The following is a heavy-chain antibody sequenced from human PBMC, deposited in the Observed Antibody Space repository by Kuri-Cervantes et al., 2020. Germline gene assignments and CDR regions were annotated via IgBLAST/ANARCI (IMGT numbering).Heavy chain of an antibody. CDR3: AREGQQYSYGYNAFDI. Sequence: SETLSLTCTVSGGSINSGSSYWSWIRQPAGRGLEWIGRIYTSGSTNYTPSLKSRVTISIDTSKDQFSLKLRSVTAADTAVYYCAREGQQYSYGYNAFDIWGQGTMVTVSS. CDR1: GGSINSGSSY. CDR2: IYTSGST. J-gene: IGHJ3*02. D-gene: IGHD5-18*01. V-gene: IGHV4-61*02.